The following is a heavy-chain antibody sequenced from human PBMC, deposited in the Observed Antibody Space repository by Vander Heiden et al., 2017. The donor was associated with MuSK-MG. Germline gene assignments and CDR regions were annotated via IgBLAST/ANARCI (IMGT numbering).Heavy chain of an antibody. V-gene: IGHV3-30*03. CDR1: GSPFSSYG. CDR3: GALITGTTLGFDP. J-gene: IGHJ5*02. CDR2: ISYDGSNK. Sequence: QVQLVASGGGVVQPGRSLRLSCAASGSPFSSYGMHWVRQAPGKGLEWVAVISYDGSNKYYADSVKGRFTSSRDNSKNTLYLQMNSLRAEDTAVYYCGALITGTTLGFDPWGQGTLVTVSS. D-gene: IGHD1-7*01.